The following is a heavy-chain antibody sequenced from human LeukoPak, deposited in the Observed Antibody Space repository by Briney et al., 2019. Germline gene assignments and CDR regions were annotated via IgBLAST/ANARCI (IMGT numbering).Heavy chain of an antibody. D-gene: IGHD1-26*01. CDR1: GFTFSTYA. V-gene: IGHV3-23*01. CDR3: AKYRTVPPYGLDV. CDR2: ITVTEGPT. Sequence: GGSLRLSCAASGFTFSTYAMNWVRQAPGKGLEWVSGITVTEGPTWYADSVRGRFAISRDNSKNTLYLQMNSLRAEDTATYYCAKYRTVPPYGLDVWGQGTTVTVSS. J-gene: IGHJ6*02.